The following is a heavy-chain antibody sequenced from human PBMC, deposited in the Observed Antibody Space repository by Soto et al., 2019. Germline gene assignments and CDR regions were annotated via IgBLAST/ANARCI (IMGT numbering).Heavy chain of an antibody. V-gene: IGHV4-34*01. D-gene: IGHD5-12*01. CDR1: GGSFSGYY. CDR3: ARVWGYSGYGRSDDS. J-gene: IGHJ5*01. Sequence: SETLSLTCAVSGGSFSGYYLSWIRQPPGKGLEWIGEINHRGSTYYNPSLNSRATISVDTSNNHFSLKLSSVTAADTAVYYCARVWGYSGYGRSDDSWGHGTLVTVSS. CDR2: INHRGST.